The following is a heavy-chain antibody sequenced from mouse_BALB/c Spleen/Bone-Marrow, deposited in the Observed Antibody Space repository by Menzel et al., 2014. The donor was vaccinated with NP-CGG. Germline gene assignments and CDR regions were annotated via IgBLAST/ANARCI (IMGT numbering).Heavy chain of an antibody. V-gene: IGHV1-63*02. D-gene: IGHD1-1*01. CDR1: GYTSTNYW. Sequence: VQVVESGAELVRPGTSVKISCKASGYTSTNYWLGWVKQRPGHGLEWIGDIYPGDGYTNYNEKFKGKATLTADTSSSTAYMQLSSLTSEDSAVYFCARKDYGSSYPFAYWGQGTLVTVSA. J-gene: IGHJ3*01. CDR3: ARKDYGSSYPFAY. CDR2: IYPGDGYT.